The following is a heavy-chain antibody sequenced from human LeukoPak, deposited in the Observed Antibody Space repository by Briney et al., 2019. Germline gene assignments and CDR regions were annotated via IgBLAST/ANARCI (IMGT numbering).Heavy chain of an antibody. J-gene: IGHJ4*02. D-gene: IGHD3-16*01. CDR2: MKSKPDGETT. CDR3: VTGLRTY. CDR1: GINFDKAW. Sequence: GGSLRLSCAASGINFDKAWMTWVRQTPGKGLEWLGLMKSKPDGETTIYAAPVKDRFIISRDDSTSTLYLQMNSLKTEDTGVYYCVTGLRTYWGQGTLVTVSS. V-gene: IGHV3-15*01.